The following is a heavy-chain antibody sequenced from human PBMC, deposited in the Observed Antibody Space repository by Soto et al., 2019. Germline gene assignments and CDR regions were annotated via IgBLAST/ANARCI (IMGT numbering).Heavy chain of an antibody. Sequence: EVHLLESGGGVVQPGGSLRLSCEASGFNFKKFAMGWVRQAPGEGLEWVSGISCCGGATFYADSVKGRFSLARDDSKNTLSLQLNSLRVEDKAHYYCAKADGEQWLIPHLDNWGQGTQVTVS. J-gene: IGHJ1*01. CDR3: AKADGEQWLIPHLDN. D-gene: IGHD6-19*01. CDR1: GFNFKKFA. V-gene: IGHV3-23*01. CDR2: ISCCGGAT.